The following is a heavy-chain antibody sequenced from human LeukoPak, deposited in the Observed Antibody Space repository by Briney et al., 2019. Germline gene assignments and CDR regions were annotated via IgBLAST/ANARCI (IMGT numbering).Heavy chain of an antibody. J-gene: IGHJ4*02. D-gene: IGHD2-15*01. V-gene: IGHV3-23*01. CDR1: GFTFSSYA. CDR3: AKDPSLPRVSYCSGGSCYSSL. CDR2: ISGSGGST. Sequence: GGSLRLSCAASGFTFSSYAMSWVSQAPGKGLEWVSAISGSGGSTYYADSVKGRFTISRDNTKNTLYLQMNSSRAEDTAVYYCAKDPSLPRVSYCSGGSCYSSLWGQGTLVTVSS.